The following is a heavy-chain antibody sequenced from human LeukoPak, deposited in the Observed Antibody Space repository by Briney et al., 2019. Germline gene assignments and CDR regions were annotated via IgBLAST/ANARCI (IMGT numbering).Heavy chain of an antibody. Sequence: PSETLSLTCTVSGGSISSYYWSWIRQPAGKGLEWIGYMFYTGSGKYNPSLKSRVTISVDTSKRQISLKLTSVTAADTAVYYCATNLPGYSYGYWVAWGQGTLVTVSS. CDR1: GGSISSYY. V-gene: IGHV4-59*01. J-gene: IGHJ5*02. CDR2: MFYTGSG. D-gene: IGHD5-18*01. CDR3: ATNLPGYSYGYWVA.